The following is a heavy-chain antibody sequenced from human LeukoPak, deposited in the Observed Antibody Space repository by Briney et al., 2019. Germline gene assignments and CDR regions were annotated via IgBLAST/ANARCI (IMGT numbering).Heavy chain of an antibody. D-gene: IGHD2-15*01. J-gene: IGHJ5*02. V-gene: IGHV1-2*02. CDR2: INPDSGDT. CDR1: GYTFTYYY. CDR3: ARSDSYAWFDP. Sequence: ASVKVSCKASGYTFTYYYIHWMRQAPGQGLEWMGWINPDSGDTSYAQKFQGRVTMTRDTSISTVYVELSRLRSDDTAVYYCARSDSYAWFDPWGQGTLVTVSS.